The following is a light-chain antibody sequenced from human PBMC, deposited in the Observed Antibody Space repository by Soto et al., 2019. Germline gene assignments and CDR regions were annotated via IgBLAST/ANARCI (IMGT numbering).Light chain of an antibody. J-gene: IGKJ2*01. Sequence: EIVLTQSPGTLSLSPGERATFSCRASQSVSSNYLAWYQQKPGQAPRLLIYGASSRATGIPDRFSGSGSGTDFTLTSSRLEPEDFAVYYCQQYGTSPPEYTFGQGTKLEIK. CDR1: QSVSSNY. V-gene: IGKV3-20*01. CDR3: QQYGTSPPEYT. CDR2: GAS.